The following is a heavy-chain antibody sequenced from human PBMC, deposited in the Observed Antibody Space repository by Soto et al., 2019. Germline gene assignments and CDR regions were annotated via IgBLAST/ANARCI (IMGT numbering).Heavy chain of an antibody. D-gene: IGHD1-26*01. CDR1: GFTFSYYW. J-gene: IGHJ3*01. Sequence: EVQRVESGGGLVRPGGSLRLSCAASGFTFSYYWMHWVRQAPGKGLVWVSRIHSDGSSTTYADFVKGRFIIYRDNARNTVDLQMNSVRVEDTAVYYCARGDRGAFDLWGQGTVVTVSS. CDR2: IHSDGSST. V-gene: IGHV3-74*01. CDR3: ARGDRGAFDL.